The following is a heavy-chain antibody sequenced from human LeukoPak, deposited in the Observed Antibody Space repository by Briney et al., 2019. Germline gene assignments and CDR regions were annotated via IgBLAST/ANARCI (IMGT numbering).Heavy chain of an antibody. J-gene: IGHJ4*02. D-gene: IGHD3-16*01. CDR3: AKAGQRSYAEAFDS. Sequence: GGSLRLSCAASGFIFSDYWMHWVRQAPGKGLVWVSRINTDGGFTRYADSVQGRFIISRDFSKDTVYLQMSGLTVEDTAVYYCAKAGQRSYAEAFDSWGQGTLVTVSS. CDR2: INTDGGFT. CDR1: GFIFSDYW. V-gene: IGHV3-74*01.